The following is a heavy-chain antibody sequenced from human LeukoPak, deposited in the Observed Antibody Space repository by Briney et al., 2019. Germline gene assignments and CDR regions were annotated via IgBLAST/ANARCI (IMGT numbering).Heavy chain of an antibody. CDR2: IYYSGST. CDR1: GGSISSYY. J-gene: IGHJ4*02. Sequence: SETLSLTCTVSGGSISSYYWSWIRQPPGEGLEWIGYIYYSGSTNYNPSLKSRVTISVDTSKNQFSLKLSSVTAADAAVYYCASVRGYSYYFDYWGQGTLVTVSS. V-gene: IGHV4-59*01. D-gene: IGHD5-18*01. CDR3: ASVRGYSYYFDY.